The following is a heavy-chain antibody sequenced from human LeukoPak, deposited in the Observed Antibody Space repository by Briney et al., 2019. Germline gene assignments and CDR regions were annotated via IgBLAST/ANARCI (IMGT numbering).Heavy chain of an antibody. V-gene: IGHV4-38-2*02. CDR2: IYHSGST. J-gene: IGHJ6*03. Sequence: PSETLSLTCTVSGYSISSGYYWGWIRQPPGKGLEWIGSIYHSGSTYYNPSLKSRVTISVDTSKNQFSLKLSSVTAADTAVYYCARALGSRVHYYYYYYMDVWGKGTTVTVSS. CDR3: ARALGSRVHYYYYYYMDV. D-gene: IGHD2-15*01. CDR1: GYSISSGYY.